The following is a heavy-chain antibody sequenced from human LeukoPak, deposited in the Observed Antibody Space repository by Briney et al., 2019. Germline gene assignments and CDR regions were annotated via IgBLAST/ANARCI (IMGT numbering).Heavy chain of an antibody. V-gene: IGHV4-30-2*01. CDR2: IYHTGST. J-gene: IGHJ4*02. Sequence: PSQTLSLTCTVSGVSINIDNYYWSWIRQPPGKGLEWIGYIYHTGSTYYSPSLKGRVSISVDRSKNHFSLNLTSVTAADTAVYFCARVWSGYYSVDYWGQGTLVTVSS. D-gene: IGHD3-3*01. CDR1: GVSINIDNYY. CDR3: ARVWSGYYSVDY.